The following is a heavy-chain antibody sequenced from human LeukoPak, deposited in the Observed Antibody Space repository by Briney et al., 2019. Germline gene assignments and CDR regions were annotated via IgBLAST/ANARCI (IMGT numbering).Heavy chain of an antibody. Sequence: SETLSLTCAVSGYSISSGYYWGWIRQPPGKGLAWIGSIYHSGSTYYNPSLKSRVTISVDTSKNQFSLKLSSVTAADTAVYYCARPRGSYYGDAFDIWGQGTMVTVSS. CDR1: GYSISSGYY. J-gene: IGHJ3*02. V-gene: IGHV4-38-2*01. CDR2: IYHSGST. D-gene: IGHD1-26*01. CDR3: ARPRGSYYGDAFDI.